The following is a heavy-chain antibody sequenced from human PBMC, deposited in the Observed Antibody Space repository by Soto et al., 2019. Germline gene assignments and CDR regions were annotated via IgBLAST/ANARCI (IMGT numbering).Heavy chain of an antibody. Sequence: GASVKVSCKASGYTFTSYDMHWVRQATGQGLEWMGWVNPNSGDTDYAQKFQGRVTMTSTTSISTAYMELSSLRPEDTAVYYCSRDLGYCSSTTCYANYRYYYGLDVWGQGTTVTVSS. CDR3: SRDLGYCSSTTCYANYRYYYGLDV. D-gene: IGHD2-2*01. CDR1: GYTFTSYD. J-gene: IGHJ6*02. CDR2: VNPNSGDT. V-gene: IGHV1-8*01.